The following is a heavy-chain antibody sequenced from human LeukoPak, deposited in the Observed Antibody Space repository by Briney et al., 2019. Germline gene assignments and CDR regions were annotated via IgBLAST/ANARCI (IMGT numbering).Heavy chain of an antibody. D-gene: IGHD3-3*01. V-gene: IGHV4-34*01. CDR2: INHSGST. J-gene: IGHJ4*02. Sequence: PSETLSLTCAVYGGSFSGFYWSWIRQPPGKGLEWIGEINHSGSTNYNPSHKSRVTISVDTSKNQFSLKLSSVTAADTAVYYCARVCKRYYDFWSGYYGFDYWGQGTLVTVSS. CDR3: ARVCKRYYDFWSGYYGFDY. CDR1: GGSFSGFY.